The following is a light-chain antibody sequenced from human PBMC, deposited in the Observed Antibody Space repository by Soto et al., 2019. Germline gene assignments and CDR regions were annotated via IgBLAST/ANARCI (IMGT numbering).Light chain of an antibody. CDR3: ETWDSNPRV. Sequence: QAVVTQSSSASASLGSSVKLTCTLSSGHSYYIIAWHQQQPGKAPRYLMKLEGSGSYSKGSGVPDRFSGSSSGADRYLTICNLQSEDEADYYCETWDSNPRVFGGGTKVTVL. CDR1: SGHSYYI. J-gene: IGLJ3*02. CDR2: LEGSGSY. V-gene: IGLV4-60*03.